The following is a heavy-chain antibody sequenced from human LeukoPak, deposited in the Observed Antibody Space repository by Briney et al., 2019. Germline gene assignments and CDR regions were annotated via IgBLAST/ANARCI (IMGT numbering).Heavy chain of an antibody. CDR3: ARFDAGRYGASDAFDI. V-gene: IGHV4-39*07. CDR2: IYYSGST. Sequence: SETLSLTCTVSGGSISSSSDYWGWIRQPPGKGLEWIGSIYYSGSTYYNPSLKGRVTISKDSSKIRFSLELNSVTGADTAVYYCARFDAGRYGASDAFDIWGQGTLVTVSS. D-gene: IGHD2-8*01. J-gene: IGHJ3*02. CDR1: GGSISSSSDY.